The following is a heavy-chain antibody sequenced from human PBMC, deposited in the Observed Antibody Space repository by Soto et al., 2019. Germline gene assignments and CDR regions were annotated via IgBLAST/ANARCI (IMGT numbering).Heavy chain of an antibody. CDR3: AKLPSSGFYYFDY. J-gene: IGHJ4*02. D-gene: IGHD3-22*01. Sequence: ELQLLESGGGLVQPGGSLRLSCAASGFTFSNYAMNWVRQAPGKGLEWVSGIVGSGASTNYADSVKGRFTISRDNSKNTLYLHMNGLRAEDTATYYCAKLPSSGFYYFDYWGQGTPVTVSS. CDR1: GFTFSNYA. CDR2: IVGSGAST. V-gene: IGHV3-23*01.